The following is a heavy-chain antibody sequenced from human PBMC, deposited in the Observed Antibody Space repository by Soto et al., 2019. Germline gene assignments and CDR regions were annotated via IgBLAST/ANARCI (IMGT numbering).Heavy chain of an antibody. CDR3: ARAAVTHERYHYGMDV. CDR1: GYSISSGYY. Sequence: SETLSLTCAVSGYSISSGYYWGWIRQPPGKGLEWIVSINYSGSTYYNPSLKSRVTISVDTSKNQFSLNLSSVTAADTAVYYCARAAVTHERYHYGMDVWGQGTTVTVSS. J-gene: IGHJ6*02. CDR2: INYSGST. V-gene: IGHV4-38-2*01. D-gene: IGHD4-17*01.